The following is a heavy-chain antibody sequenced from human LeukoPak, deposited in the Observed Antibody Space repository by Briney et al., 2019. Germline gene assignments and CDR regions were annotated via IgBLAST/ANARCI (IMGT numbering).Heavy chain of an antibody. D-gene: IGHD2-2*01. J-gene: IGHJ4*02. CDR1: GFTFSSYW. V-gene: IGHV3-30*02. Sequence: GGSLRLSCAASGFTFSSYWMHWVRQAPGKGLEWVAFIRYDGSNKYYADSVKGRFTISRDNSKNTLYLQMNSLRAEDTAVYYCAKDLGVLVVVPAAMGFDYWGQGTLVTVSS. CDR2: IRYDGSNK. CDR3: AKDLGVLVVVPAAMGFDY.